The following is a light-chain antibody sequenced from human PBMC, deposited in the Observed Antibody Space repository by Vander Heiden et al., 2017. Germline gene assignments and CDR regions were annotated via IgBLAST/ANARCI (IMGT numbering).Light chain of an antibody. J-gene: IGLJ2*01. CDR1: NIGSKS. V-gene: IGLV3-21*02. CDR3: QVWDSSSDHVV. CDR2: DDT. Sequence: SYLLPMPPSVSVATGQTAMITCGGHNIGSKSVHWYQQKPGQPPVLVVYDDTDRPSGIPVRFSGSNSVNTATLTISRVEAGDEADYYCQVWDSSSDHVVFGGGTKLTVL.